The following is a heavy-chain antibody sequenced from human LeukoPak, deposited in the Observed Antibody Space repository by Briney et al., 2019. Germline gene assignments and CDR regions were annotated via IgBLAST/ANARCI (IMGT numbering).Heavy chain of an antibody. V-gene: IGHV4-39*07. D-gene: IGHD4-17*01. Sequence: SETLSLTCTVSGGSISSNSYYWGWIRQPLGKELEWIGSIYYSGSTYYNPSLKSRVTISVDTSKNQFSLKLSSVTAADTAVYYCARVARLYGDPSYFDYWGQGTLVTVSS. CDR2: IYYSGST. CDR3: ARVARLYGDPSYFDY. J-gene: IGHJ4*02. CDR1: GGSISSNSYY.